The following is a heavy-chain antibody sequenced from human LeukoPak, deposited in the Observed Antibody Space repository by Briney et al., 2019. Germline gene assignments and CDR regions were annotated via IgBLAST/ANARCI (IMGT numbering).Heavy chain of an antibody. CDR2: ISGTGVNT. CDR3: AKSSVRGVGSFDY. Sequence: GGSLRLSCAASGFTFSNFAMSWVRQAPGKGLEWVSSISGTGVNTHCADSARGRFTISRDYSKNTLYLRMSSLRAEDTAVYYCAKSSVRGVGSFDYWGQGTLVTVSS. V-gene: IGHV3-23*01. CDR1: GFTFSNFA. J-gene: IGHJ4*02. D-gene: IGHD3-10*01.